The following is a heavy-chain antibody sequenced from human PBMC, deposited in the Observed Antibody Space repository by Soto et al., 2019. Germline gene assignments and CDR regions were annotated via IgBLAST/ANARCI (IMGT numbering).Heavy chain of an antibody. V-gene: IGHV3-74*01. Sequence: PLRLSCTASGFTFRSYWMHWIRQAPGKGLEWVSRINSDGSSTSYADSVKGRFTISRDNAKNTLYLQMNSLRAEDTAVYYCAQGIAAVGFDYWGQGTLVSVS. J-gene: IGHJ4*02. CDR3: AQGIAAVGFDY. CDR1: GFTFRSYW. D-gene: IGHD6-13*01. CDR2: INSDGSST.